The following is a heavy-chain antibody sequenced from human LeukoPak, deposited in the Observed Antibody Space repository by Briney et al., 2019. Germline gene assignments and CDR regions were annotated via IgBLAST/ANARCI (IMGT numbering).Heavy chain of an antibody. J-gene: IGHJ2*01. Sequence: GGSLRLSRAGSGFTFINHWMTWVRQAPGKGLEWVANIKQDGSEKHYVDSVKGRFTISRDNADNSLFLQMNSLRAEDTAVYYCARTYFQDKSGFRHRVLWGRSTLLTVSS. D-gene: IGHD3-22*01. CDR3: ARTYFQDKSGFRHRVL. CDR1: GFTFINHW. CDR2: IKQDGSEK. V-gene: IGHV3-7*04.